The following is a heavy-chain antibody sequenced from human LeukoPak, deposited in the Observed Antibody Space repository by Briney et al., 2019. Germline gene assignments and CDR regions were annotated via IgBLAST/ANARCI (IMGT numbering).Heavy chain of an antibody. J-gene: IGHJ6*02. CDR3: ATVDTAIYGMDV. D-gene: IGHD5-18*01. Sequence: GASVKVSCKASGGTFSSYAISRVRQAPGQGLEWMGRIIPILGIANYAQKFQGRVTITADKSTSTAYMELSSLRSEDTAVYYCATVDTAIYGMDVWGQGTTVTVSS. CDR2: IIPILGIA. CDR1: GGTFSSYA. V-gene: IGHV1-69*04.